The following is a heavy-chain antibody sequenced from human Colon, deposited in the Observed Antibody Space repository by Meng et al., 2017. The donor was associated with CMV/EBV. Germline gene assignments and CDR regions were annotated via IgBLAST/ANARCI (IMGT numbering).Heavy chain of an antibody. V-gene: IGHV3-66*02. CDR2: IYSGGST. CDR3: AREFFLDY. D-gene: IGHD3-3*01. Sequence: GESLKISCSVSGFSVNDKSMTWVRQAPGMGLEWISVIYSGGSTNYAASVKGRFTISRDISKNTLYLQMNSPTAGDTAVYYCAREFFLDYWGLGTLVTVSS. J-gene: IGHJ4*02. CDR1: GFSVNDKS.